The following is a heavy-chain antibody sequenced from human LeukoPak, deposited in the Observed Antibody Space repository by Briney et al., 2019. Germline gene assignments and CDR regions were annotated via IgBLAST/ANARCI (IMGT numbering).Heavy chain of an antibody. D-gene: IGHD3-22*01. Sequence: GRSLRLSCAASGFTFSDYGMNWVRQAPGKGLEWVASISNGGNEFYADSVKGRFTISRDTSTNTLSLQMNSLRAEDTAVYYCARGGYYTPLTSGHDAFDIWGQGTMVTVSS. V-gene: IGHV3-30*01. CDR1: GFTFSDYG. CDR2: ISNGGNE. CDR3: ARGGYYTPLTSGHDAFDI. J-gene: IGHJ3*02.